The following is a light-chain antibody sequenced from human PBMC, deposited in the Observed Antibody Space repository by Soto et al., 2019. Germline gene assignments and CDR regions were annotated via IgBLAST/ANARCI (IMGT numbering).Light chain of an antibody. J-gene: IGKJ5*01. Sequence: EIVLTQSPATLSLSPGERATLSCRASQSVSTYLAWFQQKPVQAPRLLIYDASTRATGIPARFSGSGSGTDFTLTISMLEPEDFAIYYCQQRHSWVTFGQGTRLEIK. CDR1: QSVSTY. CDR2: DAS. V-gene: IGKV3-11*01. CDR3: QQRHSWVT.